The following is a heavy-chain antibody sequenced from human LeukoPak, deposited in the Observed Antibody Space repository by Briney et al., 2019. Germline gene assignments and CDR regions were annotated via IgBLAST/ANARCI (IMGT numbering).Heavy chain of an antibody. CDR1: GFTFRSNG. CDR2: ISYDGSNK. D-gene: IGHD3-22*01. J-gene: IGHJ4*02. CDR3: ARGYLDSSGYYYLDY. Sequence: RGGSLRLSCAASGFTFRSNGMEWASNDTSTVKEWVAVISYDGSNKYYADSVKGRFTISRDNSKNTLYLQMNSLRAEDTAVYYCARGYLDSSGYYYLDYWGQGTLVTVSS. V-gene: IGHV3-30*03.